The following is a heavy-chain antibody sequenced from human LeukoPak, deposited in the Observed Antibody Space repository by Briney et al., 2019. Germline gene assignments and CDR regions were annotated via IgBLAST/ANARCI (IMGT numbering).Heavy chain of an antibody. CDR1: GFTFSSYS. CDR2: ISSSSSTI. V-gene: IGHV3-48*01. D-gene: IGHD4-17*01. CDR3: ARNYGDYPDAFDI. Sequence: GGSLRLSCAASGFTFSSYSMNWVRQAPGEGLEWVSYISSSSSTIYYADSVKGRFTISRDNAKNSLYLQMNSLRAEDTAVYYCARNYGDYPDAFDIWGQGTMVTVSS. J-gene: IGHJ3*02.